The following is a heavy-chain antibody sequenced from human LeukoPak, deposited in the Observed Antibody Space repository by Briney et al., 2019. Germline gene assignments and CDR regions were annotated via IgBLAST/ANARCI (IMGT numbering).Heavy chain of an antibody. J-gene: IGHJ3*01. CDR3: TSELYFSDGSGL. CDR1: GLSFSTYS. CDR2: ITRSSNSI. D-gene: IGHD3-22*01. Sequence: GGSLTLSCVTSGLSFSTYSMSWVRQSPGGGLEWVSAITRSSNSIYYADAVKGRFTISRDNAKRSVYLQMNSLRVEDTAIYYCTSELYFSDGSGLWGPGTVVTVSS. V-gene: IGHV3-21*01.